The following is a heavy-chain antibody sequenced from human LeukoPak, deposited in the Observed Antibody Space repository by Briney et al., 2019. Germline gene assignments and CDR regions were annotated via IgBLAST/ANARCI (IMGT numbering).Heavy chain of an antibody. V-gene: IGHV4-39*01. J-gene: IGHJ4*02. CDR1: GGSISSSSYY. CDR3: VRVPRRQLVLFYFDH. Sequence: KPSETLSLTCAVSGGSISSSSYYWGWIRQPPGKGLEWIGSIYYSGTTYYNPSLKSRVTIPVDTSKNQFSLKLSSVTAADTAVYYCVRVPRRQLVLFYFDHWGQGTLVTVSS. D-gene: IGHD6-13*01. CDR2: IYYSGTT.